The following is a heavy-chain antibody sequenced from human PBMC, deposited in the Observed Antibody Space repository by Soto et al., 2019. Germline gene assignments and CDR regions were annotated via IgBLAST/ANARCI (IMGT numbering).Heavy chain of an antibody. V-gene: IGHV3-30*18. CDR1: GFIFSNYG. J-gene: IGHJ4*02. CDR3: AKETQFYVSGSTDY. CDR2: ISYDGKVQ. D-gene: IGHD3-10*01. Sequence: QVQLVESGGGVVQPGRSLRLSCAASGFIFSNYGMHWVRQAPGKGLEWVAVISYDGKVQYYADSVKGRFTVSRDNSKNTLNLQMSSLKTEDTAVYFCAKETQFYVSGSTDYWGQGTLVTVSS.